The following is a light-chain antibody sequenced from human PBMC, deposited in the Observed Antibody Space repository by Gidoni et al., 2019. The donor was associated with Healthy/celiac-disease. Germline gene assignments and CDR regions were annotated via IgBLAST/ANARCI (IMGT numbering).Light chain of an antibody. CDR3: QQRSNWPPMIT. J-gene: IGKJ5*01. Sequence: EIVLTQSQATLSLSPGERATLSCRASQSVSSYLAWYQQKPGQAPRLLIYDASNRATGIPARFSGSGSGTDFTLTISSLEPEDFAVYYCQQRSNWPPMITFDHXTRLEIK. CDR1: QSVSSY. CDR2: DAS. V-gene: IGKV3-11*01.